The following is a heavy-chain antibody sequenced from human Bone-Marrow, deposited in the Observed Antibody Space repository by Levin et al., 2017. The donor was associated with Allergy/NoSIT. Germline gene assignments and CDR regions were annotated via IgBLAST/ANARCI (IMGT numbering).Heavy chain of an antibody. Sequence: PGGSLRLSCAASGFSFRSFGMHWARQSPGKGPEWLAVISYDGSDTYYADSVKGRFTISRDNSKNTLYLQMNSLRGEDAAVYYCAKDVVFGTSSWALDFWGQGILVTVSS. CDR2: ISYDGSDT. D-gene: IGHD6-13*01. CDR1: GFSFRSFG. J-gene: IGHJ4*02. CDR3: AKDVVFGTSSWALDF. V-gene: IGHV3-30*18.